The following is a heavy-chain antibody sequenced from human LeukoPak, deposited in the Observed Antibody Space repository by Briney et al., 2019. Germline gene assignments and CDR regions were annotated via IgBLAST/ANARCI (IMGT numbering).Heavy chain of an antibody. CDR2: IYYSGST. CDR1: GGSISSGGYS. V-gene: IGHV4-31*11. Sequence: SSETLSLTCAVSGGSISSGGYSWSWIRQHPGKGLEWIGYIYYSGSTYYNPSLKSRVTISVDTSKNQFSLKLNSVTAADTAVYYCARSLPALSYAVDYWGQGTLVTVSS. J-gene: IGHJ4*02. CDR3: ARSLPALSYAVDY. D-gene: IGHD4-17*01.